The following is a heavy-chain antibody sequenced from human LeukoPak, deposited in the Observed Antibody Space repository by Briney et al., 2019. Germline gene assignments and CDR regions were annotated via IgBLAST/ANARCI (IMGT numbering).Heavy chain of an antibody. J-gene: IGHJ4*02. CDR2: IKQDGSEK. Sequence: PGGSLRLSCAASGFTFSSYWMSWVRQAPGKGLEWVANIKQDGSEKYYVDSVKGQFTLSRDISKNTLYLQMNSLRAEDTAVYYCARGKYGDLTTYNYLDYWGQGTLVTVTS. V-gene: IGHV3-7*02. CDR1: GFTFSSYW. D-gene: IGHD4-17*01. CDR3: ARGKYGDLTTYNYLDY.